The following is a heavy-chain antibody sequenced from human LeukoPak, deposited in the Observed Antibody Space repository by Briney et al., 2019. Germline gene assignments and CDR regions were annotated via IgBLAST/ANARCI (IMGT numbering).Heavy chain of an antibody. J-gene: IGHJ4*02. Sequence: GGSLRLSCAASGFTFRSYGMHLGCQAPGKGLEWVSFIRYDGSNQYYADSVKGRFTISRDNSNNTLYLQMNSLRPDDTAVYFCARGFGESHFDYWGQGTLVTVSS. D-gene: IGHD3-16*01. CDR3: ARGFGESHFDY. CDR1: GFTFRSYG. CDR2: IRYDGSNQ. V-gene: IGHV3-30*02.